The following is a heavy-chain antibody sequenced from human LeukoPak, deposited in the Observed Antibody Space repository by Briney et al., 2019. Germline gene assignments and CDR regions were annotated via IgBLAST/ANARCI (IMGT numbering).Heavy chain of an antibody. J-gene: IGHJ4*02. V-gene: IGHV1-69*01. CDR3: ARSRDGYNYVAFDY. Sequence: SVKVSCKASGGTFSSYAISWVRQAPGPGLEWMGGIIPIFGTANYAQKFQGRVTITADESTSTAYMELSSLRSEDTAVYYCARSRDGYNYVAFDYWGQGTLVTVSS. CDR1: GGTFSSYA. D-gene: IGHD5-24*01. CDR2: IIPIFGTA.